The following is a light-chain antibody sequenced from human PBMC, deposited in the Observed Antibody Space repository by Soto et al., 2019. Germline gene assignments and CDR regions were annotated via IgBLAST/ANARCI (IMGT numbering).Light chain of an antibody. J-gene: IGLJ1*01. CDR3: SSYTSSSTQV. CDR2: EVS. CDR1: SSDVGAYDY. V-gene: IGLV2-14*03. Sequence: QSVLTQPASVSGSPGQSITICCTGTSSDVGAYDYVSWYQQHPDKAPKLMIYEVSNRPSGVSNRFSGSKSVNTATLTISGLQADDEADYYCSSYTSSSTQVFGTGTKVTVL.